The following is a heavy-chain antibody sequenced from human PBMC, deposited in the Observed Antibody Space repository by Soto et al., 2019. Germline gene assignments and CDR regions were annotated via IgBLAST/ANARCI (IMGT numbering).Heavy chain of an antibody. CDR1: GFTFSSYW. CDR2: INSDWSST. D-gene: IGHD3-22*01. CDR3: ARAASYYDSSGYSWYFDL. J-gene: IGHJ2*01. Sequence: GSLRLSCAASGFTFSSYWMHWVLQAPGKGLVWVSRINSDWSSTSYADSVKGRFTISRDNAKNTLYLQMNSLRAEDTAVYYCARAASYYDSSGYSWYFDLWGRGTLVTVSS. V-gene: IGHV3-74*01.